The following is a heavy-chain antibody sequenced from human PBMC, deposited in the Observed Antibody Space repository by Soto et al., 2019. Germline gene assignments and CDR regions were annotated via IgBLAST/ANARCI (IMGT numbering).Heavy chain of an antibody. V-gene: IGHV1-18*01. Sequence: QVQLVQSGAEVKEPGASVKVSCKDSGYTFATYGISWVRQAPGPGLEWMGWISAYNGNTNYAEKLQGRLTMTTDTATTTAYMELRSRRSDDAAVDDCAREQPAGHFSCGMDVWGQGTTVTVSS. J-gene: IGHJ6*02. CDR2: ISAYNGNT. D-gene: IGHD6-13*01. CDR1: GYTFATYG. CDR3: AREQPAGHFSCGMDV.